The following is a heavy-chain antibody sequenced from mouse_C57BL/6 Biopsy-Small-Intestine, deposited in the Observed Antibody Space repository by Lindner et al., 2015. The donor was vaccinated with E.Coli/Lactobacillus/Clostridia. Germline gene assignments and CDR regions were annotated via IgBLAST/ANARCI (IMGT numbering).Heavy chain of an antibody. CDR1: GFNIKDDY. Sequence: VQLQESGAELVRPGASVKLSCTASGFNIKDDYIHWIKQRPEQGLEWIGRIDPANSNTKYAPKFQDKATITADTSSNTAYLQLSSLTSEDTAVVYYCARGPYYYDGGSDYWGQGTNLTVSS. CDR2: IDPANSNT. V-gene: IGHV14-3*01. D-gene: IGHD1-1*01. CDR3: ARGPYYYDGGSDY. J-gene: IGHJ2*01.